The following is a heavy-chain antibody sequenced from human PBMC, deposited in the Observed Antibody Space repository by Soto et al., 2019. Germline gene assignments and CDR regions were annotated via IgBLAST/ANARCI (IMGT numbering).Heavy chain of an antibody. D-gene: IGHD3-10*01. J-gene: IGHJ6*03. CDR3: ARSMAGNDYFHMDV. CDR2: MNPYSGNT. Sequence: QVQLVQSGAEVKKPGASVRVSCMASGYTFFNYDINWVRQATGQGPEWMGWMNPYSGNTGYAPEFQGRLTMTRSTSINTAYMELSSLRSDDTAIYYCARSMAGNDYFHMDVWGEGTTVIVSS. CDR1: GYTFFNYD. V-gene: IGHV1-8*01.